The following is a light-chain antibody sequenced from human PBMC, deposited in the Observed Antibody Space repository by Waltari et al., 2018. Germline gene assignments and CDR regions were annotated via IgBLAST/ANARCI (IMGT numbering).Light chain of an antibody. Sequence: QSALTQPASVSGSPGQSITISCTGTSSDIGSHNIVSWYQQHPGKAPKLMIYEVSKRPSWGSSRCAGSKSGNRASLTSSGLQAEDGAEYYCCSYAGSSTLDVVFGGGTKLTVL. CDR1: SSDIGSHNI. CDR3: CSYAGSSTLDVV. CDR2: EVS. J-gene: IGLJ2*01. V-gene: IGLV2-23*02.